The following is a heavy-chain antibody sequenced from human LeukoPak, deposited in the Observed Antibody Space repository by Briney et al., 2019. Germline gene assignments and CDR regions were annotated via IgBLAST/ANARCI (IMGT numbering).Heavy chain of an antibody. CDR3: ASRAHFWSGPGG. J-gene: IGHJ4*02. CDR2: IKQDGSEK. D-gene: IGHD3-3*02. Sequence: GGSLRLSCAASGFTFSTYWMSWVRQAPGKGLEWVANIKQDGSEKYYMDAVKGRFTISRDNAKNSLYLQMNSLRAEDTAVDYCASRAHFWSGPGGWGQGTLDTVSS. V-gene: IGHV3-7*01. CDR1: GFTFSTYW.